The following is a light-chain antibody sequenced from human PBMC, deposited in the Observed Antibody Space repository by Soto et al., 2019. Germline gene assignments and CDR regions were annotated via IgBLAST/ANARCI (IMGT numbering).Light chain of an antibody. CDR1: QSLSSW. CDR3: QQYNDNWT. J-gene: IGKJ1*01. Sequence: DIPMTQSPSTLSASVGDRVTITCRASQSLSSWLAWYQQKPGKAPKLLIYKASTLQSGVPSRFSGSGSGTEFTLAISSLQPDDSATYYCQQYNDNWTFGQGTKVEIK. V-gene: IGKV1-5*03. CDR2: KAS.